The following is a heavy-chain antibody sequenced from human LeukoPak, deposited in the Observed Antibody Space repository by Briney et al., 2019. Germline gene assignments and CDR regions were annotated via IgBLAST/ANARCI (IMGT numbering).Heavy chain of an antibody. CDR2: IYYSGST. CDR1: GGSISSYY. Sequence: SETLSLTCTVSGGSISSYYWSWIRQPPGKGLEWIGYIYYSGSTNYNPSLKSRVTISVDTSKNQFSLKLSSVTAADTAVYYCARVEQWLALDYWGQGTLVTVSS. J-gene: IGHJ4*02. CDR3: ARVEQWLALDY. D-gene: IGHD6-19*01. V-gene: IGHV4-59*01.